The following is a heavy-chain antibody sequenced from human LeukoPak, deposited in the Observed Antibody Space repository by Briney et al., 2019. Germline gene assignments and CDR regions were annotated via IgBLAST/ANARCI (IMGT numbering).Heavy chain of an antibody. CDR1: GFTFSSYG. J-gene: IGHJ6*02. V-gene: IGHV3-30*18. CDR2: ISHDGSNK. Sequence: GGSLRLSCAASGFTFSSYGMHWVRQAPGKGLEWVAVISHDGSNKYYADSVKGRFTISRDNSKNTLYLQMNSLRAEDTAVYYCAKDLGSVLRYFDWLNYYYYYGMGVWGQGTTVTVSS. CDR3: AKDLGSVLRYFDWLNYYYYYGMGV. D-gene: IGHD3-9*01.